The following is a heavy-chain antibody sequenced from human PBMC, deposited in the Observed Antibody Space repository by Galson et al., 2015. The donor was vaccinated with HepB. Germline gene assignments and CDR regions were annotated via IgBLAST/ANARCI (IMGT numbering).Heavy chain of an antibody. J-gene: IGHJ5*02. CDR1: GLAFNDFN. Sequence: SLRLSCAASGLAFNDFNMHWVRQPPGRSLEWVSIIHRDGGGTSYADSVKGRFTISRDNTKNFLFLQMNSLRTEDTALYYCAKDLSGSIDHWGQGTLVTVSS. D-gene: IGHD1-26*01. CDR2: IHRDGGGT. V-gene: IGHV3-43*01. CDR3: AKDLSGSIDH.